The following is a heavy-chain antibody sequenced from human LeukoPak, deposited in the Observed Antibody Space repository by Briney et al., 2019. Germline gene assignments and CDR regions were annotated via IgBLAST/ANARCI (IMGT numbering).Heavy chain of an antibody. J-gene: IGHJ4*02. Sequence: PSETLSLTCTVSGGSISSYYWTWIRQPPGKGLEWIGYIYYSGSTNYNPSLKSRVTISLDTSNNQFSLKLSSVTAADTAVYYCARERPVGATCYFDQWGQGTLVTVSS. V-gene: IGHV4-59*01. D-gene: IGHD1-26*01. CDR1: GGSISSYY. CDR2: IYYSGST. CDR3: ARERPVGATCYFDQ.